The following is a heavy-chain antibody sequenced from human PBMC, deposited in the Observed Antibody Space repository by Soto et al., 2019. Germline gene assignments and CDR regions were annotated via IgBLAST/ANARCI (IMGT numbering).Heavy chain of an antibody. CDR1: GFTFSSYG. V-gene: IGHV3-30*18. Sequence: QVQLVESGGGVVQPGRSLRLSCAASGFTFSSYGMHWVRQAPGKGLEWVAVISYDGSNKYYADSVKGRFTISRDNSKNTLYLLMNSLRAEDTAGYYCAKDRARYCGGGSCYSIFGYWGQGTLVTVSS. CDR2: ISYDGSNK. J-gene: IGHJ4*02. CDR3: AKDRARYCGGGSCYSIFGY. D-gene: IGHD2-15*01.